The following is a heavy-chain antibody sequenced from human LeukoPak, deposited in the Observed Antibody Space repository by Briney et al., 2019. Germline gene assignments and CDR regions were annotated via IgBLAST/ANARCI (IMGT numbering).Heavy chain of an antibody. CDR2: IYPNDSDA. V-gene: IGHV5-51*01. CDR3: ARLDCGVGSCHWLAPFDS. CDR1: GYTFSYFW. J-gene: IGHJ4*02. D-gene: IGHD2-15*01. Sequence: GESLKISCEASGYTFSYFWIAWVRLMPGKGPECMGIIYPNDSDARYSPSFQDKVTMSVDTSIKTAYLQWPSLKASDTGLYYCARLDCGVGSCHWLAPFDSWGQGTLVTVSS.